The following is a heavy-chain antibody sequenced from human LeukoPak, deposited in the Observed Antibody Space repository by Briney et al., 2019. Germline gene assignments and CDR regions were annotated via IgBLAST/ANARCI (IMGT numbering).Heavy chain of an antibody. CDR2: ISAYNGNT. V-gene: IGHV1-18*01. CDR1: GYTFTSYG. J-gene: IGHJ4*02. D-gene: IGHD3-22*01. CDR3: AIENYYDSSGYLTSHHYFDY. Sequence: ASVKVSCKASGYTFTSYGISWVRQAPGQGLEWMGWISAYNGNTNYAQKLQGRVTMTTDTSTSTAYMELRSLRSDDTAVYYCAIENYYDSSGYLTSHHYFDYWGQGTLVTVSS.